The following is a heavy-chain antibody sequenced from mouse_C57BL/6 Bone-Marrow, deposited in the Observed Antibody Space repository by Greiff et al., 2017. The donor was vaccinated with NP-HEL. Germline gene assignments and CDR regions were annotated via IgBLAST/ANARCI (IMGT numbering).Heavy chain of an antibody. CDR2: IYPGSGNT. D-gene: IGHD2-5*01. CDR3: ASPYSNSPYYAMDY. Sequence: VMLVESGAELVRPGASVKLSCKASGYTFTDYYINWVKQRPGQGLEWIARIYPGSGNTYYNEKFKGKATLTAEKSSSTAYMQLSSLTSEDSAVYFCASPYSNSPYYAMDYWGQGTSVTVSS. J-gene: IGHJ4*01. CDR1: GYTFTDYY. V-gene: IGHV1-76*01.